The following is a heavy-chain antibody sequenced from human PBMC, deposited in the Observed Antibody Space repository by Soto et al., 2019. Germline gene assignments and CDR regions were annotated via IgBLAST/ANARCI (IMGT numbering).Heavy chain of an antibody. J-gene: IGHJ6*02. Sequence: SLKVSCKSSGCTFSSYAIICVRQAPGQGLEWMGGIIPIFGTANYAQKFQGRVTITADESTSTAYMELSSLRSEDTAVYYCARDTAPSDVWGQGTTVTVSS. CDR1: GCTFSSYA. D-gene: IGHD4-17*01. CDR2: IIPIFGTA. V-gene: IGHV1-69*13. CDR3: ARDTAPSDV.